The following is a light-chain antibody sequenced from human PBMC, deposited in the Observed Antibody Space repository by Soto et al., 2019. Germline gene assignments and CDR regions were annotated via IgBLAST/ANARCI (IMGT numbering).Light chain of an antibody. Sequence: EILMTQSPATVSVSPGERATLSCRASQNVFNSVAWYQQKPGQAPRLLIYGASSRATGTPARISGSGSGTEFTLTISSAQSEDFAVYYCQHYHTWPLAFGGGTKVEIK. J-gene: IGKJ4*01. CDR3: QHYHTWPLA. CDR2: GAS. CDR1: QNVFNS. V-gene: IGKV3-15*01.